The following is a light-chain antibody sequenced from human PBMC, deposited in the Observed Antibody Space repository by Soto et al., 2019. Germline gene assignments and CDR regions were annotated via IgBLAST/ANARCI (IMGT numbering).Light chain of an antibody. CDR2: AAS. J-gene: IGKJ1*01. V-gene: IGKV1-39*01. Sequence: DIQMTQSPSSLFASVGDRVTITCRASQSISSYLNWYQQKPGKAPKLLIYAASSLQSGVPSRFSGSGSGTDFTLTNSSLQPEDFATYYCQQSYSTPWTFGQGTKVEIK. CDR3: QQSYSTPWT. CDR1: QSISSY.